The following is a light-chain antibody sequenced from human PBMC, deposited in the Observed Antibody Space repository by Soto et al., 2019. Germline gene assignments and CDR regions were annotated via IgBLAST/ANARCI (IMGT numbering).Light chain of an antibody. V-gene: IGKV1-5*03. CDR2: KAS. CDR1: QSISSW. CDR3: QQYNSYSWT. J-gene: IGKJ1*01. Sequence: IQMTQSPSTLSASVGDRVTITCRASQSISSWLAWYQQKPGKAPKLLIYKASSLESGVPSRFSGSGSGTELTLTISSLQPDDFATYYCQQYNSYSWTFGQGTKVDIK.